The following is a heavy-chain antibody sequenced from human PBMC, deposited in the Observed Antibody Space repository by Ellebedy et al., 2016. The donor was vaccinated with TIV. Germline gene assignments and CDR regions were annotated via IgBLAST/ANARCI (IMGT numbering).Heavy chain of an antibody. CDR2: ISSSSSYI. D-gene: IGHD3-3*01. CDR3: ARDLSYDFWSGYTRPFYYYYGMDV. CDR1: GFTFSSYS. J-gene: IGHJ6*02. V-gene: IGHV3-21*01. Sequence: GESLKISCAASGFTFSSYSMNWVRQAPGKGLEWVSSISSSSSYIYYADSVKGRFTISRDNAKNSLYLQMNSLRAEDTAVYYCARDLSYDFWSGYTRPFYYYYGMDVWGQGTTVTVSS.